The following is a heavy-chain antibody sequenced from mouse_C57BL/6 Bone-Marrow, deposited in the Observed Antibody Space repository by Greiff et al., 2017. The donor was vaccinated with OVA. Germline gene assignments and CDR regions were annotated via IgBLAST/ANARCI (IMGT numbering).Heavy chain of an antibody. CDR1: GFTFSDYG. CDR3: ASTLIYDAPGDAMDY. D-gene: IGHD2-3*01. J-gene: IGHJ4*01. Sequence: EVMLVESGGGLVKPGGSLKLSCAASGFTFSDYGMHWVRQAPEKGLEWVAYISSGSSTIYYADTVKGRFTISRDSAKNTLFLQMTSLRSEDTAMYYCASTLIYDAPGDAMDYWGQGTSVTVSS. V-gene: IGHV5-17*01. CDR2: ISSGSSTI.